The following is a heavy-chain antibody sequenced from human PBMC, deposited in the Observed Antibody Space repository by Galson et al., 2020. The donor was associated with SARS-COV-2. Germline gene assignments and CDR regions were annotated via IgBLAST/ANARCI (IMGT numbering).Heavy chain of an antibody. Sequence: SLKISCAASGFTFSSYAMHWVRQAPGKGLEWVAVISYDGSNKYYADSVKGRFTISRDNSKNTLYLQMNSLRADDTAVYYCARSYSGSYFDPLGPWGQGTLVTVSS. J-gene: IGHJ5*02. CDR2: ISYDGSNK. V-gene: IGHV3-30*04. CDR1: GFTFSSYA. CDR3: ARSYSGSYFDPLGP. D-gene: IGHD1-26*01.